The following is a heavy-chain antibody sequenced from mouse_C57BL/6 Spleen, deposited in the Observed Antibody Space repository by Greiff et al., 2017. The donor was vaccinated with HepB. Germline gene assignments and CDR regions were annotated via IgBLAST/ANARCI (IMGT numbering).Heavy chain of an antibody. CDR3: ARDDYGNYVDYAMDY. CDR2: IYPGSGST. CDR1: GYTFTSYW. Sequence: QVQLKQPGAELVKPGASVKMSCKASGYTFTSYWITWVKQRPGQGLEWIGDIYPGSGSTNYNEKFKSKATLTVDTSSSTAYMQLSSLTSEDSAVYYCARDDYGNYVDYAMDYWGQGTSVTVSS. J-gene: IGHJ4*01. D-gene: IGHD2-1*01. V-gene: IGHV1-55*01.